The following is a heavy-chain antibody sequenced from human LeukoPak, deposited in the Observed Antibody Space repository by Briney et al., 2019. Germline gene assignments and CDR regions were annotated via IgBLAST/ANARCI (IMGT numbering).Heavy chain of an antibody. V-gene: IGHV3-23*01. CDR1: GFSFSTYS. J-gene: IGHJ4*02. CDR3: AKWGDDYGDYVGDY. Sequence: GGSLRLSCATSGFSFSTYSRNWVRQAPGKGLEWVSAISGSGGSTYYADSVKGRFTISRDNSKNTLYLQMNSLRAEDTAVYYCAKWGDDYGDYVGDYWGQGTLVTVSS. CDR2: ISGSGGST. D-gene: IGHD4-17*01.